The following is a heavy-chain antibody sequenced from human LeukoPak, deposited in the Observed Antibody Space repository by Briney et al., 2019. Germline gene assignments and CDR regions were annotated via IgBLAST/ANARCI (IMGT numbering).Heavy chain of an antibody. Sequence: GGSLRLSCAASGFTFSSYAMHWVRQAPGKGLEWVADISYDGSNKYYADSVKGRFTISRDNYKNTLYLQMNSVRAEDTAVYYCAKGPYSSSWYSWFDPWGQGTLVTVSS. CDR1: GFTFSSYA. J-gene: IGHJ5*02. D-gene: IGHD6-13*01. CDR2: ISYDGSNK. CDR3: AKGPYSSSWYSWFDP. V-gene: IGHV3-30*01.